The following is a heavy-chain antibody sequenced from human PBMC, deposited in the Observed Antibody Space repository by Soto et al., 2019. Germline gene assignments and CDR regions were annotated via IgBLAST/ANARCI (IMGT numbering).Heavy chain of an antibody. V-gene: IGHV3-30-3*01. J-gene: IGHJ4*02. CDR3: AREWSTSGDLDY. Sequence: QVPLVDSGGGVVKPGRSLSLSCAATGFTFSSHSTQWDRQPTGKGMERVAVISYDGSIKYYADSVKGRFTISRDNSKNTAYLQMNSLRAADTAVFYCAREWSTSGDLDYWGPGTLVIVSS. CDR1: GFTFSSHS. D-gene: IGHD3-10*01. CDR2: ISYDGSIK.